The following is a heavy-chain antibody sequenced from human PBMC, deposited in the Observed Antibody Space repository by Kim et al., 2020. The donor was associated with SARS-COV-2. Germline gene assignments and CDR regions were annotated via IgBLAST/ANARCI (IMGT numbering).Heavy chain of an antibody. J-gene: IGHJ5*02. V-gene: IGHV1-2*02. CDR3: ARLIDYYDSSVFDWFDP. D-gene: IGHD3-22*01. CDR1: GYTFTGYY. CDR2: INPNSGGT. Sequence: ASVKVSCKASGYTFTGYYMHWVRQAPGQGLEWMGWINPNSGGTNYAQKFQGRVTMTRDTSISTAYMELSRLRSDDTAVYYCARLIDYYDSSVFDWFDPWGQGTLVTVSS.